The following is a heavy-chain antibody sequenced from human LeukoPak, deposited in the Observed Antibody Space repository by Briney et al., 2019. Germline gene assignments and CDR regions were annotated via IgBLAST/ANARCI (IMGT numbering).Heavy chain of an antibody. D-gene: IGHD7-27*01. CDR1: GGSISSYY. CDR3: ARQHWGAFDI. CDR2: IYTSGST. Sequence: PSETLSLTCTVSGGSISSYYWSWIRQPPGKGLEWIGYIYTSGSTNYNPSLKSRVTISVDTSKNQFSLKLSSVTAADTAVYYCARQHWGAFDIWGQGTMVTVSS. J-gene: IGHJ3*02. V-gene: IGHV4-4*09.